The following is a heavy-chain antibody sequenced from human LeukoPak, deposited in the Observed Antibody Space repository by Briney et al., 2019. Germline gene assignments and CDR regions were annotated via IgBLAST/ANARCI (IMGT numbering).Heavy chain of an antibody. CDR1: GFTFSSYA. D-gene: IGHD6-19*01. CDR3: ARSIAVAGFFDY. CDR2: ISGSGGST. J-gene: IGHJ4*02. V-gene: IGHV3-23*01. Sequence: TGGSLRLSCAASGFTFSSYAMSWVRQAPGKGLEWVSAISGSGGSTYYADSVKGRFTISRDNSKNTPYLQMNSLRAEDTAVYYCARSIAVAGFFDYWGQGTLVTVSS.